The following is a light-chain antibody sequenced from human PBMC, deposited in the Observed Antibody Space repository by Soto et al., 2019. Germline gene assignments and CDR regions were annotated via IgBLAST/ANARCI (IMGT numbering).Light chain of an antibody. CDR1: GSDIGAYNY. V-gene: IGLV2-14*01. Sequence: QSVLTQPASVSGSPGQSITISCTGTGSDIGAYNYVSWYQQHPGKAPKLLIYGVYHRPSGVSTRFSASKSGTSATLAITGLQTGDEADYYCGTCDNSLSAGLFGTGTKLTVL. CDR2: GVY. CDR3: GTCDNSLSAGL. J-gene: IGLJ1*01.